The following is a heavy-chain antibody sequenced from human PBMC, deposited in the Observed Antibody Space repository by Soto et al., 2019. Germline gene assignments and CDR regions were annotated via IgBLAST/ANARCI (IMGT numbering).Heavy chain of an antibody. CDR2: ISHDGSNR. V-gene: IGHV3-30*03. D-gene: IGHD3-16*01. CDR1: GFTFSSHG. Sequence: QVQLVESGGGVVQPGRSLRLSCAASGFTFSSHGMHWVRQAPGKGLEWISLISHDGSNRYYADSVKGRFTISRDNSNNTLFLQLNSLRPEDTAMYYCFGNLFWRGYWGQGALVTVSS. CDR3: FGNLFWRGY. J-gene: IGHJ4*02.